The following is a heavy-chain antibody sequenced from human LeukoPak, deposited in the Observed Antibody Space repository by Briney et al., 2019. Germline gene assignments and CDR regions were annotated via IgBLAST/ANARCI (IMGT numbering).Heavy chain of an antibody. Sequence: SGGSLRLSCAASGFTFSSYAMSWVRQAPGKGLEWVSVIYSGGSTYYADSVKGRFTISRDNSKNTLYLQMNSLRAEDTAVYYCARDSIWFGELLSRHYYYYGMDVWGQGTTVTVSS. D-gene: IGHD3-10*01. CDR3: ARDSIWFGELLSRHYYYYGMDV. CDR1: GFTFSSYA. CDR2: IYSGGST. J-gene: IGHJ6*02. V-gene: IGHV3-66*01.